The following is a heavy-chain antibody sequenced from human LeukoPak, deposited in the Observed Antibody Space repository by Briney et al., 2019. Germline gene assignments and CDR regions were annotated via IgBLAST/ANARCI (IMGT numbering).Heavy chain of an antibody. CDR2: IYYSGST. CDR3: AATSRSIAATGPDAFDI. CDR1: GGSISSSSYY. J-gene: IGHJ3*02. V-gene: IGHV4-39*01. Sequence: SETLSLTCTVSGGSISSSSYYWGWIRQPPGKGLEWIGSIYYSGSTYYNPSLKSRVTISVDTSKNQFSLKLSSVTAADTAVYYCAATSRSIAATGPDAFDIWGQGTMVTVSS. D-gene: IGHD6-13*01.